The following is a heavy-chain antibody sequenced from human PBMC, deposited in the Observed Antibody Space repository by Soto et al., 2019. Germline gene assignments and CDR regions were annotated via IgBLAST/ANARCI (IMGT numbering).Heavy chain of an antibody. V-gene: IGHV3-21*01. CDR2: ISGGGGYI. D-gene: IGHD2-8*01. Sequence: GGSLRLSCAASGFTFSSYSMNWVRQAPGQGLEWVSSISGGGGYIYYADSMKGGFTISRDNTKNALFLQMNSLRAEDTAVYYGAKASSSNGYHFDYWGQGTLVTVSS. CDR3: AKASSSNGYHFDY. CDR1: GFTFSSYS. J-gene: IGHJ4*02.